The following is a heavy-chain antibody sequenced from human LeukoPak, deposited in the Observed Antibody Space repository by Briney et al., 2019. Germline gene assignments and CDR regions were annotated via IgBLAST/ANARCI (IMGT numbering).Heavy chain of an antibody. Sequence: SVKVSCKASGGTFSSYAISWVRQAPGQGLEWMGGIIPIFGTANYAQKFQGRVTITTDESTSTAYMELSSLRSEDTAVYYCARSPPVVPAADFYYYYYMDVWGKGTTVTVSS. CDR1: GGTFSSYA. J-gene: IGHJ6*03. V-gene: IGHV1-69*05. CDR3: ARSPPVVPAADFYYYYYMDV. CDR2: IIPIFGTA. D-gene: IGHD2-2*01.